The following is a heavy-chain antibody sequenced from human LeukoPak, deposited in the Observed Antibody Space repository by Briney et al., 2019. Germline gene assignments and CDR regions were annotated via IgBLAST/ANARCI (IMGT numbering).Heavy chain of an antibody. D-gene: IGHD5-18*01. J-gene: IGHJ4*02. Sequence: ASETLSLICTVSGGSISNYYWSWIRQPPGKGLEWIGYFSYSGSTNSNPSLKSRVTISVDTSKNQFSLRLNSVTAADTAVYYCARPPYTAMGHFDYWGQGTLVIVSS. V-gene: IGHV4-59*08. CDR2: FSYSGST. CDR3: ARPPYTAMGHFDY. CDR1: GGSISNYY.